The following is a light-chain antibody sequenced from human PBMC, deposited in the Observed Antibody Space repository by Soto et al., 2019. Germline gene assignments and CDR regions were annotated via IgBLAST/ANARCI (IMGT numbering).Light chain of an antibody. Sequence: ELVMAQSPTTLAVSPGDRATLSFRASQRISSNLAWYQHKPDQAPRLLXFGASTRATGIPARFSGSGSETELTLTISSLQPEDYAGYYCQQYNNWPPWTFGQGTKVDIK. CDR1: QRISSN. J-gene: IGKJ1*01. CDR3: QQYNNWPPWT. V-gene: IGKV3-15*01. CDR2: GAS.